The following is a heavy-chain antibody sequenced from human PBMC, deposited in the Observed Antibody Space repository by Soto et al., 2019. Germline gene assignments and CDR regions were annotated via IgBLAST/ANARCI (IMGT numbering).Heavy chain of an antibody. V-gene: IGHV4-59*01. CDR3: ARDAGLRSDYYYYMDV. J-gene: IGHJ6*03. CDR2: IYYIGST. D-gene: IGHD3-16*01. Sequence: SETLSLTCTVSGGSISTYYWTWIRQPPGKGLEWIGYIYYIGSTNYNPSLKSRVTISVDTSKNQFSLKLSSVTAADTAVYYCARDAGLRSDYYYYMDVWGKGTTVTVSS. CDR1: GGSISTYY.